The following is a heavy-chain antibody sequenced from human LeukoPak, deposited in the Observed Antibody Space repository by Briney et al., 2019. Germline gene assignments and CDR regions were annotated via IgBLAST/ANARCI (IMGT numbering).Heavy chain of an antibody. D-gene: IGHD3-10*01. V-gene: IGHV3-74*01. CDR2: INTDGSST. Sequence: GGSLRLSCAASGFIFSSYWMHWVRHAPGKGLAWVSRINTDGSSTSYADSVKGRFTISRDNAKNTLYLQMNSLKAEDTALYYCAKDTHYYGSGSPAFDFWGRGTMVTVSS. CDR3: AKDTHYYGSGSPAFDF. J-gene: IGHJ3*01. CDR1: GFIFSSYW.